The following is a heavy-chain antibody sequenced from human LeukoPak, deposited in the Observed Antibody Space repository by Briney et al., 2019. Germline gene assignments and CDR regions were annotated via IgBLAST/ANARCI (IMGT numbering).Heavy chain of an antibody. V-gene: IGHV1-2*02. J-gene: IGHJ4*02. D-gene: IGHD3-10*01. CDR3: ARDMVRGVRTAGY. CDR1: XYY. Sequence: XYYMHWVRQAPGQGLEWMGWINPNSGGTNYAQKFQGRVTMTRDTSISTAYMELSRLRSDDTAVYYCARDMVRGVRTAGYWGQGTLVTVSS. CDR2: INPNSGGT.